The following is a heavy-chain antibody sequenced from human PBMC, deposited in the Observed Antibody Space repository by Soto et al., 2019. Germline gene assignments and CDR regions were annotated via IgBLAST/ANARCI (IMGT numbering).Heavy chain of an antibody. CDR3: AKPSSGWYHFDY. D-gene: IGHD6-19*01. V-gene: IGHV3-30*18. CDR2: ISSTGSSE. Sequence: QVQLVESGGGVVQPGRFLRLSCATSGFTFSSHGMHWVRQAPGKGLEWVALISSTGSSEYYADSVKGRFTISRDNSKNTLYLQMNSLRPEDTAVYYCAKPSSGWYHFDYWGQGTLVTVSS. J-gene: IGHJ4*02. CDR1: GFTFSSHG.